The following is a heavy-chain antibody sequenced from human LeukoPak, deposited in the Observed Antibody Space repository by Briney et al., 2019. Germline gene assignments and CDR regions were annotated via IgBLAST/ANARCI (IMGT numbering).Heavy chain of an antibody. J-gene: IGHJ4*02. D-gene: IGHD2-2*01. CDR1: GFMFSSYW. CDR3: AKAGTTSWFYFDY. CDR2: IKQDRSEK. V-gene: IGHV3-7*01. Sequence: GGSLRLSCAASGFMFSSYWMSWVRQAPGKGLEWVANIKQDRSEKYYVDSVKGRFTVSRDNARNSLYLQMNSLSPEDTAVYYCAKAGTTSWFYFDYWGQGALVTVSS.